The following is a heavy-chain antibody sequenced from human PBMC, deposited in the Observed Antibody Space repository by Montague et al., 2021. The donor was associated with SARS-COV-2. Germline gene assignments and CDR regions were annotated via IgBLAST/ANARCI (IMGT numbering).Heavy chain of an antibody. V-gene: IGHV4-61*01. Sequence: SETLSLTCNVSGDSISSANYQWAWFRQPPGKGLEWIGYIYYNTGXTNYNPSLQSRVTISLDTSKNQFSLNLRSVTAADTALYFCARGTGYDYYFDCWGLGTLVTVSS. CDR3: ARGTGYDYYFDC. CDR2: IYYNTGXT. CDR1: GDSISSANYQ. D-gene: IGHD5-12*01. J-gene: IGHJ4*02.